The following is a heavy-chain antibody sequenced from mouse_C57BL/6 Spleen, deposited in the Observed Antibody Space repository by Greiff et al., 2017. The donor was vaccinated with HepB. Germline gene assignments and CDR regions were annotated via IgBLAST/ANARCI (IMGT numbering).Heavy chain of an antibody. Sequence: QVQLKESGAELVRPGTSVKMSCKASGYTFTNYWIGWAKQRPGHGLEWIGDIYPGGGYTNYNEKFKGKATLTADKSSSTAYMQFSSLTSEDSAIYYCARGPRSSYFDYWGQGTTLTVSS. CDR1: GYTFTNYW. CDR3: ARGPRSSYFDY. V-gene: IGHV1-63*01. J-gene: IGHJ2*01. CDR2: IYPGGGYT. D-gene: IGHD1-1*01.